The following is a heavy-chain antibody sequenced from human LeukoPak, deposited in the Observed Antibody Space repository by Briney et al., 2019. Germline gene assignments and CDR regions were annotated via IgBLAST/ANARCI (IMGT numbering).Heavy chain of an antibody. CDR2: ISSSSSYI. CDR1: GFTFSSYS. CDR3: ARERRPIVAEY. D-gene: IGHD6-13*01. V-gene: IGHV3-21*01. J-gene: IGHJ4*02. Sequence: GGSLRLSCAASGFTFSSYSMNWVRQAPGKGLEWVLSISSSSSYIYYADSMKGRFTISRDNAKNSLYLQMNSLRAEDTAVYYCARERRPIVAEYWGQGTLVTVSS.